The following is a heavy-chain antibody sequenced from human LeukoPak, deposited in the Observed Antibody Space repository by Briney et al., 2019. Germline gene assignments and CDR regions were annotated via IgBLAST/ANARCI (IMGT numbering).Heavy chain of an antibody. CDR2: IHSSGNT. D-gene: IGHD2-15*01. CDR3: ARDPLDGRGQNWFDP. CDR1: GGSISSSTHY. J-gene: IGHJ5*02. Sequence: SETLSLTCTVSGGSISSSTHYWGWIRQPPGKGLEWIGSIHSSGNTYYNPSLKSRVTISIDTSKNQFSLRLSSVTAADTAVYYCARDPLDGRGQNWFDPWGQGTLVTVSS. V-gene: IGHV4-39*07.